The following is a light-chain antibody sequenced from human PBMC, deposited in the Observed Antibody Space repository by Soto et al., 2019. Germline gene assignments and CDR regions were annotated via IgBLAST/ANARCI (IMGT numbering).Light chain of an antibody. CDR1: QAVSNAY. J-gene: IGKJ2*01. Sequence: EIVLTQSPDTLSSSPGERATLSCRASQAVSNAYLAWYQHKPGQVPRLLIHGAINRATGIPDRFSGGGSGTDFTLTINRLEPEDFAVYYCQQFASSPYTFGKGTTVEIK. V-gene: IGKV3-20*01. CDR3: QQFASSPYT. CDR2: GAI.